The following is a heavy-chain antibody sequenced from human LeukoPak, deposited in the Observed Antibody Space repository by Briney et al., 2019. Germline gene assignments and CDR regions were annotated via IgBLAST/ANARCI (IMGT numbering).Heavy chain of an antibody. V-gene: IGHV4-4*07. CDR3: ARDGTTAGNYYDY. CDR2: IYSSGTT. Sequence: SETLSLTCTVSGGSITSYYWSWLRQPAGKGLEWIGRIYSSGTTNYNPSLKSRVTMSVDTSKNQFSLKLSSVTAADTAIYYCARDGTTAGNYYDYWGQGTLVTVSS. D-gene: IGHD6-13*01. CDR1: GGSITSYY. J-gene: IGHJ4*02.